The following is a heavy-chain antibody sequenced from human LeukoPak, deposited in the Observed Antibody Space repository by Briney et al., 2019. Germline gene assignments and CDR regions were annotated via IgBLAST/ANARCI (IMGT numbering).Heavy chain of an antibody. CDR3: ARGSYYYSR. D-gene: IGHD1-26*01. CDR1: GYTFTRYV. Sequence: ASVKVSYKASGYTFTRYVINWVRQATGQGGEWMGWMNPNSGNTGYAQKFQGGVTITRNTSISTDYRELSSLRSEDTAVYYCARGSYYYSRWGQGTLVTVSS. J-gene: IGHJ4*02. V-gene: IGHV1-8*01. CDR2: MNPNSGNT.